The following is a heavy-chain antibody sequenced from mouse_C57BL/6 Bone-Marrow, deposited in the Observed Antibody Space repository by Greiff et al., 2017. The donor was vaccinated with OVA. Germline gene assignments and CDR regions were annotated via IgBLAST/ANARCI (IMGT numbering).Heavy chain of an antibody. Sequence: VKVVESGPGLVAPSQSLSITCTVSGFSLTSYGVHWVRQPPGKGLEWLVVIWSDGSTTYNSALKSRLSISKDNSKSQVFLKMNSLQTDDTAMYYCARHTVVAKNAMDYWGQGTSVTVSS. CDR3: ARHTVVAKNAMDY. CDR1: GFSLTSYG. J-gene: IGHJ4*01. D-gene: IGHD1-1*01. CDR2: IWSDGST. V-gene: IGHV2-6-1*01.